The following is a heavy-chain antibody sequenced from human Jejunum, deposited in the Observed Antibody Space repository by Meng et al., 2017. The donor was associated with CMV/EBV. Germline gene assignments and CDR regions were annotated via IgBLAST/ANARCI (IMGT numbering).Heavy chain of an antibody. Sequence: SCAASGFTFRDNYMIWIRQAPGKGLGWLSSISSRGNSVYYADSLKGRFTISRDNAKMLLYLEMNSLTAEDTAVYYCVREGKFAFGSWGQGTLVTVSS. J-gene: IGHJ5*02. D-gene: IGHD3-16*01. CDR2: ISSRGNSV. CDR1: GFTFRDNY. CDR3: VREGKFAFGS. V-gene: IGHV3-11*01.